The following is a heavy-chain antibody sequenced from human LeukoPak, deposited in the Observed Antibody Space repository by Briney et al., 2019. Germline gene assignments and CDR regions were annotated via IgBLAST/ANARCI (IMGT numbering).Heavy chain of an antibody. CDR3: ARARNERPAEGHYYGMDV. Sequence: SQTLSLTCTVSGSSISSGGYYWSWIRQHPGKGLEWIGNIYYSGSTYYNPSLKSRVTISVDTSKNQFSLKLSSVTAADTAVYYCARARNERPAEGHYYGMDVWGQGTTVTVSS. J-gene: IGHJ6*02. D-gene: IGHD2-2*01. CDR1: GSSISSGGYY. V-gene: IGHV4-31*03. CDR2: IYYSGST.